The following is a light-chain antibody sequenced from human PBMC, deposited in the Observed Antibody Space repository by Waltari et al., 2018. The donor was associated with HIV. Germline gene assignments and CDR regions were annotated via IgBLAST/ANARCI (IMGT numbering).Light chain of an antibody. Sequence: DIQMTQSQSSMSASVGDRVTITCRASRIVSTYLNWYQQKPGKAPKILIYDASRLQSGVPSRFSGSGSGTDFTLTISSLQPEDFATYYCQQTYITPHTFGQGTRLEIQ. J-gene: IGKJ2*01. CDR2: DAS. CDR3: QQTYITPHT. V-gene: IGKV1-39*01. CDR1: RIVSTY.